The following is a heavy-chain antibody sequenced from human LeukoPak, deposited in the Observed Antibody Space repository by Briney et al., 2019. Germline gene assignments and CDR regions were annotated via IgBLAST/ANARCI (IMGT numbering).Heavy chain of an antibody. CDR3: AAHWNYAFDI. J-gene: IGHJ3*02. D-gene: IGHD1-7*01. Sequence: GGSLRLSCAASGFTFSGSAMHWVRQASGKGLEWVGRIRSKANSYATAYAASVKGRFTISRDDSKNTAYLQMNSLKTEDTAVYYCAAHWNYAFDIWGQGTMVTVSS. V-gene: IGHV3-73*01. CDR1: GFTFSGSA. CDR2: IRSKANSYAT.